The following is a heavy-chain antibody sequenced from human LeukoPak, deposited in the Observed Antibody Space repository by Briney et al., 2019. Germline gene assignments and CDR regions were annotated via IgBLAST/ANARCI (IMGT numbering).Heavy chain of an antibody. CDR2: IYSGGSR. D-gene: IGHD1-26*01. V-gene: IGHV3-53*01. J-gene: IGHJ4*02. Sequence: GGSLRLSCTASGFTFSGNYMSWVRQAPGQGLEWVSVIYSGGSRYYSASVMGRFTISRDNSKNTLYFPMNSLLAADTAVVYCSASIKAGATGPCDYRGQGTLVTVS. CDR3: SASIKAGATGPCDY. CDR1: GFTFSGNY.